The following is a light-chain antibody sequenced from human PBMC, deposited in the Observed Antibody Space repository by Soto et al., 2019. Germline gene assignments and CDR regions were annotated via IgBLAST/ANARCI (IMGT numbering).Light chain of an antibody. CDR3: QQYDNRSPLT. V-gene: IGKV3-15*01. CDR2: GAS. J-gene: IGKJ4*01. CDR1: QSVWSN. Sequence: EVVITQSPATLSVSPGGRATLSCRASQSVWSNLAWYQQKPGQAPRLLIYGASTRATGVPAKFSGSGSGTEFTLTISGLQTEDFGVYYCQQYDNRSPLTFGGGTKVEI.